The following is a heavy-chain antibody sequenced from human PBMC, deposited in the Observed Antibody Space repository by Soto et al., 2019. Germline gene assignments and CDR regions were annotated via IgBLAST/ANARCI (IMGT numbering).Heavy chain of an antibody. Sequence: PGGSLRLSCAASGFPFSSSWMDWVRQTPGKGLEWVANINPDGRQTYYVDSVKGRFTVSRDNAENSVFLQMNSLRVEDTAVYYCSCRLDYWGQGTLVTVSS. J-gene: IGHJ4*02. CDR3: SCRLDY. CDR2: INPDGRQT. V-gene: IGHV3-7*01. CDR1: GFPFSSSW.